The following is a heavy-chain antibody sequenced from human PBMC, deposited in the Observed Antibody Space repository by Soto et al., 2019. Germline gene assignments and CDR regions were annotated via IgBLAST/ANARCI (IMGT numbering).Heavy chain of an antibody. CDR2: IYYSGST. CDR3: ARGGNYYGSGWRFVPFDP. D-gene: IGHD3-10*01. J-gene: IGHJ5*02. Sequence: SEALFLTCPVSGGSVSSGDSYWGWIRQRPGKGLEWIGYIYYSGSTYYNPSLKSRVTISVDTSKNQFSLKLSSVTAADTAVYYCARGGNYYGSGWRFVPFDPWGQGTLVTVSS. V-gene: IGHV4-30-4*01. CDR1: GGSVSSGDSY.